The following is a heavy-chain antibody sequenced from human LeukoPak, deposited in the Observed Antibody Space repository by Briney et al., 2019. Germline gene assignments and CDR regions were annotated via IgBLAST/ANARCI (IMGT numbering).Heavy chain of an antibody. CDR2: IHSSGDYI. V-gene: IGHV3-21*05. CDR1: ASGVAFTSHS. CDR3: AREYNSRATFDY. J-gene: IGHJ4*02. Sequence: PGGSLRLSCAASASGVAFTSHSMNWVRQAPGKGLEWISYIHSSGDYIFYADSVKGRFTVSRDNARNSLYLQMNSLRADDTAIYYCAREYNSRATFDYWGQGTLVTVSP. D-gene: IGHD1-20*01.